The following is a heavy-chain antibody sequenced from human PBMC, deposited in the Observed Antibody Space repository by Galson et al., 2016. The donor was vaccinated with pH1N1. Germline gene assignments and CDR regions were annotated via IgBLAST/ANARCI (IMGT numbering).Heavy chain of an antibody. CDR3: ARRYFFDY. CDR2: IDPSDGTT. CDR1: GYSVTRYY. Sequence: SVKVSCKAAGYSVTRYYMHWVRQAPGQGLEWVGIIDPSDGTTNYSEKFQGRISLTRDTSTNSVYMELTTLRPDDSATYFCARRYFFDYWGQGTLVTVSS. V-gene: IGHV1-46*01. J-gene: IGHJ4*02.